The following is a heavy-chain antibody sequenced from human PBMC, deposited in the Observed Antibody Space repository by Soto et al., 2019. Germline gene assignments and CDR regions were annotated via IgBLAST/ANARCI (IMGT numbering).Heavy chain of an antibody. CDR2: IYYSGST. V-gene: IGHV4-59*12. CDR3: TTNLLVVPAAIGAPDYYYYMDV. D-gene: IGHD2-2*02. Sequence: PSETLSLTCTVSGGSISSYYWSWIRQPPGKGLEWIGYIYYSGSTNYNPSLKSRVTISVDTSKNQFSLKLSSVTAEDTAVYYCTTNLLVVPAAIGAPDYYYYMDVWGKGTTVTVSS. CDR1: GGSISSYY. J-gene: IGHJ6*03.